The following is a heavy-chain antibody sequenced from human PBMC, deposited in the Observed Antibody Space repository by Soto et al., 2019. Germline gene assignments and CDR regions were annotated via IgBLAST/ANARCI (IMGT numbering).Heavy chain of an antibody. Sequence: QVQLQESGPGLVKPSGTLSLTCAVSGGSISSSNWWSWVRQPPGKGLEWIGEIYHSGRTNYNPSLKSRVTISVDKSKNQFPLNLSSVTAADTAVYYCARGQQWLVPIGWFDPWGQGTLVTVSS. J-gene: IGHJ5*02. CDR1: GGSISSSNW. CDR3: ARGQQWLVPIGWFDP. CDR2: IYHSGRT. D-gene: IGHD6-19*01. V-gene: IGHV4-4*02.